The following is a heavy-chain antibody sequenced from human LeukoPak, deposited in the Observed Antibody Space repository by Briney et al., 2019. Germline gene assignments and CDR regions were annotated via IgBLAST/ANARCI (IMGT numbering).Heavy chain of an antibody. CDR3: ASSPAYSSSWYAIDN. D-gene: IGHD6-13*01. Sequence: GGSLRLSCAASGSTFSNYDMHWVRQAAGKGLEWVSGIGTAGVTYYPASVKGRFTISRENAKNSLYLQMNSLSAGDTAVYYCASSPAYSSSWYAIDNWGQRTLVTVSS. V-gene: IGHV3-13*01. J-gene: IGHJ4*02. CDR1: GSTFSNYD. CDR2: IGTAGVT.